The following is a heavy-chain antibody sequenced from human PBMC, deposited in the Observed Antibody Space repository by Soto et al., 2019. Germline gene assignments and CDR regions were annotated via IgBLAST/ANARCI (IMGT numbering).Heavy chain of an antibody. V-gene: IGHV3-7*01. D-gene: IGHD3-22*01. CDR1: GFTFSTYW. J-gene: IGHJ6*02. CDR3: ARGWGYFDSSGFPYLYAMDV. CDR2: IKEDGSEK. Sequence: PGGSLRLSCAASGFTFSTYWMSWVRQAPGKGLEWVANIKEDGSEKYYVDSVEGRFTISRDNAKNSLYLQMTSLRAEDTALYYCARGWGYFDSSGFPYLYAMDVWGQGTTVTLSS.